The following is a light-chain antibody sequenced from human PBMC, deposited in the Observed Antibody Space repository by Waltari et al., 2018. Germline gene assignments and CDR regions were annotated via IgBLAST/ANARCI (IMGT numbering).Light chain of an antibody. Sequence: EIVITQSPATLSVSPGERATLSCRASRSVTNNLAWYQQKPGQAPRLLIYGASTRATGIPARFSGSGSVTEFTLTISSLQSEDFAVYYCHQYDNWYTFGQGTKLEIK. J-gene: IGKJ2*01. CDR1: RSVTNN. V-gene: IGKV3D-15*01. CDR3: HQYDNWYT. CDR2: GAS.